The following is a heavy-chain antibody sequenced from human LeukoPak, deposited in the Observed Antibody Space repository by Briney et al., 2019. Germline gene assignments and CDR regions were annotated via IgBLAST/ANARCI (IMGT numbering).Heavy chain of an antibody. J-gene: IGHJ4*02. Sequence: PGGSLRLSCAASGFTFSNYAMHWVRQAPGKGLEWVAVISYDGSDKYYADSVKGRFTISRDNSKNTLYLQMNGLRPEDTAVYYCARDWGRRYSSGWYGDFDYWGQGTLVTVSS. D-gene: IGHD6-19*01. CDR3: ARDWGRRYSSGWYGDFDY. CDR1: GFTFSNYA. CDR2: ISYDGSDK. V-gene: IGHV3-30-3*01.